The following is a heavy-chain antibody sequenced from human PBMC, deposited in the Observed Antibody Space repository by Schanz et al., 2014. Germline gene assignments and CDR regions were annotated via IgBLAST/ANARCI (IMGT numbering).Heavy chain of an antibody. J-gene: IGHJ4*02. CDR2: ISDSGDST. V-gene: IGHV3-11*03. D-gene: IGHD3-9*01. Sequence: QVQLLESGGGVVQPGRSLRLSCAVSGFTFSDYYMTWIRQAPGKGLEWVSDISDSGDSTHYADSVKGRFSISRDNGETSVYLQINGLKAEDTAVYCCAYYDVLTRFDYWGQGTQVTVSS. CDR3: AYYDVLTRFDY. CDR1: GFTFSDYY.